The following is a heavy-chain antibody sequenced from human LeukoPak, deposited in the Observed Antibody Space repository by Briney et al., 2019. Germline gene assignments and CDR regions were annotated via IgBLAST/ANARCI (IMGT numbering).Heavy chain of an antibody. Sequence: PGRSLRLSCAASGFIFSSYEMNWVRQAPGKGLEWVSYISSSGSTIYYADSVKGRFTVSRNNARNSLYLQMNSLRAEDTAVYYCARVETVTTGHWGQGTLVTVSS. CDR2: ISSSGSTI. D-gene: IGHD4-17*01. J-gene: IGHJ4*02. CDR1: GFIFSSYE. CDR3: ARVETVTTGH. V-gene: IGHV3-48*03.